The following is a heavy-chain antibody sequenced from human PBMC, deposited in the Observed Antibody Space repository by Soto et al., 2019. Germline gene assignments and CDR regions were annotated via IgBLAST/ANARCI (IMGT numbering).Heavy chain of an antibody. D-gene: IGHD2-2*01. J-gene: IGHJ5*02. CDR3: ARDIGYQLLRNWFDP. CDR1: GYTFTSYY. Sequence: ASVKVSCKASGYTFTSYYMHWVRQAPGQGLEWMGIINPSGGSTSYAQKFQGRVTMTRDTSTSTVYMELSSLRSEDTAVYYCARDIGYQLLRNWFDPWGQGTLVTVSS. V-gene: IGHV1-46*01. CDR2: INPSGGST.